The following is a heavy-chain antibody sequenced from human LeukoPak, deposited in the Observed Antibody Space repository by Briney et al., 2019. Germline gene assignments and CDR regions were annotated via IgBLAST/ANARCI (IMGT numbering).Heavy chain of an antibody. CDR3: ARQFRGSYSVDF. D-gene: IGHD3-10*01. V-gene: IGHV5-51*01. CDR1: GYTFTSYW. Sequence: GESLKISCKGSGYTFTSYWIGWVRQMPGKGLEWMGIIYPGDSDTRYSPSFQGQVTISADKSINAAYLQWSSLKASDTATYYCARQFRGSYSVDFWGQGTLVTVSS. J-gene: IGHJ4*02. CDR2: IYPGDSDT.